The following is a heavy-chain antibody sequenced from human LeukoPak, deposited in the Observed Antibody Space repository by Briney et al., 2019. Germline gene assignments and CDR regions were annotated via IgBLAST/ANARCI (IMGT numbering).Heavy chain of an antibody. CDR3: ARDAGYSSSSYFDY. D-gene: IGHD6-6*01. V-gene: IGHV3-74*01. CDR1: GFTFSNYW. CDR2: IKGDGSHT. Sequence: GSLRLSCAASGFTFSNYWMHWVRQAPGKGLVWVSRIKGDGSHTIYADSVKGRFTISRDNAKNSLYLQMNSLRAEDTAVYYCARDAGYSSSSYFDYWGQGTLVTVSS. J-gene: IGHJ4*02.